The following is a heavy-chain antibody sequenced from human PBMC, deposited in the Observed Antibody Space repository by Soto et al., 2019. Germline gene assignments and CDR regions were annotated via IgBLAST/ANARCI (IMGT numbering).Heavy chain of an antibody. CDR2: INHSGST. CDR3: ARLDKGYCSGGSCYIAFDI. V-gene: IGHV4-34*01. D-gene: IGHD2-15*01. Sequence: SETPSLTCAVYGGSFSGYYWSWIRQPPGKGLEWIGEINHSGSTNYNPSLKSRVTISVDTSKNQFSLKLSSVTAADTAVYYCARLDKGYCSGGSCYIAFDIWGQGTMVTVSS. J-gene: IGHJ3*02. CDR1: GGSFSGYY.